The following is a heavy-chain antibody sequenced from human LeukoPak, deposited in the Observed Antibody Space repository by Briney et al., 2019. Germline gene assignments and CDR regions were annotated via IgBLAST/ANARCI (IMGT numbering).Heavy chain of an antibody. CDR1: GFTFSNYW. CDR3: AREGRVWFGEGNDNDY. V-gene: IGHV3-7*01. D-gene: IGHD3-10*01. Sequence: GGSLRLSCAASGFTFSNYWMHWVRQAPGKGLEWVANINQDGSEKWYVDSVKGRFAISRDNAKNSVYFQMNSLRVEDTAVYYCAREGRVWFGEGNDNDYWGQGTLVTVSS. CDR2: INQDGSEK. J-gene: IGHJ4*02.